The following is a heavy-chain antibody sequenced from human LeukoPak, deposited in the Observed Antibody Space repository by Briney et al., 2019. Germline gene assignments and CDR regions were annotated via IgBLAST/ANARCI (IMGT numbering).Heavy chain of an antibody. Sequence: PGGSLRLSCAASGFSVSDNYMTWVRQAPGRGLEWVSAISGSGGSTYYADSVKGRFTISRDNSKNTLYLQMNSLRAEDTAVYYCAKDRALKHHYWGQGTLVTVSS. CDR3: AKDRALKHHY. J-gene: IGHJ4*02. CDR2: ISGSGGST. V-gene: IGHV3-23*01. CDR1: GFSVSDNY.